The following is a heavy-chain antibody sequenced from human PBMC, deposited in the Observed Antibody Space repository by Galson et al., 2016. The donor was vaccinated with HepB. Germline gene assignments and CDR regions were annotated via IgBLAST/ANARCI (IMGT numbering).Heavy chain of an antibody. CDR3: AATVHCCGGNCHCYFDY. J-gene: IGHJ4*02. D-gene: IGHD2-15*01. CDR2: IWFDGSEK. V-gene: IGHV3-33*01. CDR1: GFTFSAHA. Sequence: SLRLSCAASGFTFSAHAMHWVRQAPGKGLGWVAVIWFDGSEKYYSDSVKGRFTISRDNSKNTLDLQMISLRAEDTAVYYCAATVHCCGGNCHCYFDYWGQGTLVTVPS.